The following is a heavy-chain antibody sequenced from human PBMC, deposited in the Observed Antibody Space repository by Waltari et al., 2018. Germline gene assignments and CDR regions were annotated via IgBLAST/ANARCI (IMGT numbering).Heavy chain of an antibody. D-gene: IGHD6-6*01. CDR1: GGSFSGYY. V-gene: IGHV4-34*01. Sequence: QEQLQQWGAGLLKPSETLSLTCAVYGGSFSGYYWSWIRQPPGKGREWIGEINHSGSTNYNPSLKSRVTISVDTSKNQFSLKLSSVTAADTAVYYCARGLRLVSIAARKTQGYYMDVWGKGTTVTISS. J-gene: IGHJ6*03. CDR3: ARGLRLVSIAARKTQGYYMDV. CDR2: INHSGST.